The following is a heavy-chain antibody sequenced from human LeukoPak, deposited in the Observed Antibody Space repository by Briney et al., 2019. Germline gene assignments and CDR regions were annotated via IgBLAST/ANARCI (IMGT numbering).Heavy chain of an antibody. CDR3: ARGRSYYGSGSSPFDH. J-gene: IGHJ5*02. V-gene: IGHV1-2*02. Sequence: ASVKVSCKASGYTFTGYYMHWVRQAPGQGLEWMGWINPNSGGTNYAQKFQGRVTMTRDTSISTAYMELSRLRSDDTAVYYCARGRSYYGSGSSPFDHWGQGTLVTVSS. CDR1: GYTFTGYY. CDR2: INPNSGGT. D-gene: IGHD3-10*01.